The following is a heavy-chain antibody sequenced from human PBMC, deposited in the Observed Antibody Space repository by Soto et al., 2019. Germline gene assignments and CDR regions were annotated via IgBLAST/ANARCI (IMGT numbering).Heavy chain of an antibody. Sequence: PRESLKISCTGSGYSFTSYWIGWVRQMPGKGLEWMGIIYPGDSDTRYSPSFQGQVTISADKSISTAYLQWSSLKASDTAMYYCARLLDHSRTKTDYDILTGPDYWGQGTLVTVSS. D-gene: IGHD3-9*01. CDR2: IYPGDSDT. J-gene: IGHJ4*02. CDR1: GYSFTSYW. CDR3: ARLLDHSRTKTDYDILTGPDY. V-gene: IGHV5-51*01.